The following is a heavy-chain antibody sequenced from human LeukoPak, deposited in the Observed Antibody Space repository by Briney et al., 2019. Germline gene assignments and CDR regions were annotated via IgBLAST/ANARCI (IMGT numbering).Heavy chain of an antibody. CDR1: GFTFSSYA. Sequence: PGGSLRLSCAASGFTFSSYAMHWVRQAPGKGLEWVAVISYDGSNKYYADSVKGRFTISRDNSKNTLYLQMNSLRAEDTAVYYCARGPYSSSWYPYYYYGMDVWGQGTTVTVSS. D-gene: IGHD6-13*01. J-gene: IGHJ6*02. V-gene: IGHV3-30-3*01. CDR3: ARGPYSSSWYPYYYYGMDV. CDR2: ISYDGSNK.